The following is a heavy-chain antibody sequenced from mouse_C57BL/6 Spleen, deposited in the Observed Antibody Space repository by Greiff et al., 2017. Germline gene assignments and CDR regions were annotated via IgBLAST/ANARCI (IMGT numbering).Heavy chain of an antibody. CDR1: GFNIKDDY. CDR3: ATNCGSSLAWFAY. J-gene: IGHJ3*01. Sequence: EVQLQQSGAELVRPGASVKLSCTASGFNIKDDYMHWVKPRPEQGLEWIGWIDPENGDTEYASKFQGKATITADTSSTTAYLQLSSLTSEDTAVYYCATNCGSSLAWFAYWGQGTLVTVSA. D-gene: IGHD1-1*01. V-gene: IGHV14-4*01. CDR2: IDPENGDT.